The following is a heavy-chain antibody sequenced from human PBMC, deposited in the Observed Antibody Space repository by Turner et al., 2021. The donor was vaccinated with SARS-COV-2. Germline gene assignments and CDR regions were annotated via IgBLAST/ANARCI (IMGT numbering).Heavy chain of an antibody. D-gene: IGHD3-10*01. Sequence: VQLVESGGGLVKPGGSLRLSCAASGFPFSSDSMNWVRQAPEKGLEWVASINSGISYIYYADSLKGRVTISRDNTKRSLFLQMNSLRVEDTAVYYCTRSRDYYGSGTYYNYDYWGQGTLVTVSS. V-gene: IGHV3-21*02. CDR2: INSGISYI. CDR3: TRSRDYYGSGTYYNYDY. CDR1: GFPFSSDS. J-gene: IGHJ4*02.